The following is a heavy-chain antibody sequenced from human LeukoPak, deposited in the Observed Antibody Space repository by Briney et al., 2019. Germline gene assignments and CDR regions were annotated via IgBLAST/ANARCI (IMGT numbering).Heavy chain of an antibody. V-gene: IGHV1-8*01. CDR2: MNPNSGNT. CDR3: ARGSSPLGCYYYMDV. D-gene: IGHD6-13*01. Sequence: ASVKVSCKASGYTFTSYDINWVRQATGQGLEWMGWMNPNSGNTGYAQKFQGRVTMTRNTSISTAYMELSSLRSEDTAVYYCARGSSPLGCYYYMDVWGKGTTVTVSS. CDR1: GYTFTSYD. J-gene: IGHJ6*03.